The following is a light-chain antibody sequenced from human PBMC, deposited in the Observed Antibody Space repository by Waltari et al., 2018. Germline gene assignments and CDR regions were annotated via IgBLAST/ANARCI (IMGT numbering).Light chain of an antibody. J-gene: IGLJ3*02. Sequence: QSVLTQPPSASGTPGQRVTISCSGSKSNYGGFSLTCYQQLPGTAPKLLNYNGDPRPLGVPDRFSGSKSATSASLAISDLQSEDEADYYCAAWDDRLKGWVFGGGTKVTVL. CDR1: KSNYGGFS. CDR3: AAWDDRLKGWV. V-gene: IGLV1-44*01. CDR2: NGD.